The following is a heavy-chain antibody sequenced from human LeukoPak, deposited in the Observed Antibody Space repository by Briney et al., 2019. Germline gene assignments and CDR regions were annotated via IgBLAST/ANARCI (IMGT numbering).Heavy chain of an antibody. CDR2: INQDGSEE. CDR1: GFTFSSYW. V-gene: IGHV3-7*01. CDR3: VRDGGVSGYDLLDY. Sequence: GGSLRLSCAASGFTFSSYWMTWVRQAPGKGLEWVAHINQDGSEEHYMDSVKARFTISRDNAKNSLSLQMNSLRAEDTAVYYCVRDGGVSGYDLLDYWGQGTLVTVSS. J-gene: IGHJ4*02. D-gene: IGHD5-12*01.